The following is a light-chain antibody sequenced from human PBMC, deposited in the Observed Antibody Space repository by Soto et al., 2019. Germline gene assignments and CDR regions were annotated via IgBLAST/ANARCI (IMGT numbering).Light chain of an antibody. CDR1: QSVSSSY. CDR2: GAS. J-gene: IGKJ1*01. Sequence: DIVVTQSPGTLSLSPGERATLSCRASQSVSSSYLAWYQQKPGQAPRLLIYGASSRATGIPDRFSGSGSGTDFTLTISRLEPEDFAVYYCQQYGSSPEWTFGQGTKVDIK. CDR3: QQYGSSPEWT. V-gene: IGKV3-20*01.